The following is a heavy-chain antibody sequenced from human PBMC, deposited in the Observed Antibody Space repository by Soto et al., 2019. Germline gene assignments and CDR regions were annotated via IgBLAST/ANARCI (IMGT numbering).Heavy chain of an antibody. CDR3: ARAIVGPTTTEWLDP. D-gene: IGHD1-26*01. CDR2: IIPIFGTA. CDR1: GCTFSSYA. V-gene: IGHV1-69*13. J-gene: IGHJ5*02. Sequence: SVKVSCEASGCTFSSYAISWVRQAPGQGLEWMGGIIPIFGTANYAQKFQGRVTITADESTSTAYMELSSLRFEDTAVYYCARAIVGPTTTEWLDPCGQGTLVTVTP.